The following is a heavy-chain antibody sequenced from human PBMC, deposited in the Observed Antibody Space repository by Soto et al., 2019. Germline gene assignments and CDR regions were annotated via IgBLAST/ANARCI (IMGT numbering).Heavy chain of an antibody. CDR1: GYSFTSYW. J-gene: IGHJ5*02. CDR3: ARRGSSWSGWFDP. CDR2: IYPGDSDT. D-gene: IGHD6-13*01. Sequence: KVSCKGSGYSFTSYWIGWVRQMPGKGLEWMGIIYPGDSDTRYSPSFQGQVTISADKSISTAYLQWSSLKASDTAMYYCARRGSSWSGWFDPWGQGTLVTVSS. V-gene: IGHV5-51*01.